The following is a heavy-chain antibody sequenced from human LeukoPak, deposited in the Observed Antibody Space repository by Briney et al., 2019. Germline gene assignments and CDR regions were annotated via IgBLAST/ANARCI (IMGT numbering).Heavy chain of an antibody. CDR3: ARVEMGHFDY. Sequence: SETLSLTCSVSGGSISPYYWSWIRQPPGKGLEWIAYIYYSGRTNSNPSLKSRVITSIDTSKSQFSLSLSSVTAADTAVYYCARVEMGHFDYWGQGILVTVSS. CDR2: IYYSGRT. J-gene: IGHJ4*02. V-gene: IGHV4-59*01. D-gene: IGHD5-24*01. CDR1: GGSISPYY.